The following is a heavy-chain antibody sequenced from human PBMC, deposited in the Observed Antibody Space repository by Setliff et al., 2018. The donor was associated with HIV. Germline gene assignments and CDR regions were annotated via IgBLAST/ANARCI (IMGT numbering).Heavy chain of an antibody. CDR2: IHPSGNT. CDR3: ARGLDSAKIHY. Sequence: SETLSLTCAVYGGSLSGDYWSWIRQPPGQGLDWIGEIHPSGNTYYNPSLQSRVTISVDTSKNQFSLNLSSVTAADTAVYYCARGLDSAKIHYWGQGTLVTVSS. D-gene: IGHD6-25*01. J-gene: IGHJ4*02. CDR1: GGSLSGDY. V-gene: IGHV4-34*01.